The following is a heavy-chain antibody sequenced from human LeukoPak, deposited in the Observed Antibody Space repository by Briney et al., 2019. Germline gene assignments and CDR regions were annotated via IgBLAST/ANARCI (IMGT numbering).Heavy chain of an antibody. J-gene: IGHJ6*02. CDR1: GGSISSGSYY. D-gene: IGHD4-17*01. CDR3: ASEVYVDYGDYYYYGMDV. V-gene: IGHV4-61*02. Sequence: PSQTLSLTCTVSGGSISSGSYYWSWTRQPAGKGLEWIGRIYTSGSTNYNPSLKSRVTISVDTSKNQFSLKLSSVTAADTAVYYCASEVYVDYGDYYYYGMDVWGQGTTVTVSS. CDR2: IYTSGST.